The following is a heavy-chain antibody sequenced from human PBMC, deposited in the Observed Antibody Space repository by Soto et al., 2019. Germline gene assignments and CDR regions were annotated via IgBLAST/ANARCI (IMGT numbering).Heavy chain of an antibody. D-gene: IGHD6-6*01. CDR3: AKDINYSSSSGFDY. J-gene: IGHJ4*02. CDR1: GFTFSSYA. Sequence: GGSLRLSCAASGFTFSSYAMSWVRQAPGKGLEWVSGINWNSGSIGYADSVKGRFTISRDNAKNSLYLQMNSLRAEDTAFYYCAKDINYSSSSGFDYWGPGTLVTVSS. CDR2: INWNSGSI. V-gene: IGHV3-9*01.